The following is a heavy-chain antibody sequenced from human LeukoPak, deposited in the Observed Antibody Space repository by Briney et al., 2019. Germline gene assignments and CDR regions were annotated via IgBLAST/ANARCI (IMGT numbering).Heavy chain of an antibody. CDR2: ISAYNDDT. CDR1: GYTFSSYG. D-gene: IGHD3-22*01. CDR3: ARDFHYYDSSGYYDY. V-gene: IGHV1-18*01. J-gene: IGHJ4*02. Sequence: GASVKVSCKASGYTFSSYGISWVRQTPGQGLEWMGWISAYNDDTNYAQKLQGRVTMTTDTSTSTAYMELRSLRSDDTAVYYCARDFHYYDSSGYYDYWGQGTLVTVS.